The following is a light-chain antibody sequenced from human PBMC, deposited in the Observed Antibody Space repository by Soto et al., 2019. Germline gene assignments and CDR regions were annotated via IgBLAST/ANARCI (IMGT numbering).Light chain of an antibody. Sequence: DIQLTQAPSFLSASAGDRVSITCRASQAISICLAWYQQKPGRAPKLLIYDASTLQSGVPSRFSGSGSVTEITLTITSMQPEDFATNYCQQLNSFHITFGQGTRLEIK. CDR3: QQLNSFHIT. V-gene: IGKV1-9*01. CDR2: DAS. J-gene: IGKJ5*01. CDR1: QAISIC.